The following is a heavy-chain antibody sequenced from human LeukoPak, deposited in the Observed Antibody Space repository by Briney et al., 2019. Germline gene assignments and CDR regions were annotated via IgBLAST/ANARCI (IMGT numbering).Heavy chain of an antibody. Sequence: PGGSLRLSCAASGFAFSSYAMSWVRQAPGKGLEWVSAIGGSGANTYYADSVKGRFTISRDNSKNTLYLQMNSPRAEDTAVYYCAKDLYYDSSVYFDYWGQGTLVTVSS. CDR2: IGGSGANT. V-gene: IGHV3-23*01. D-gene: IGHD3-22*01. CDR1: GFAFSSYA. J-gene: IGHJ4*02. CDR3: AKDLYYDSSVYFDY.